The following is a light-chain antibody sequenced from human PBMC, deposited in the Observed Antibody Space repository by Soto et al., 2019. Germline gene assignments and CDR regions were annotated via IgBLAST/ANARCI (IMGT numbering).Light chain of an antibody. CDR3: QQYGSSPTWK. V-gene: IGKV3-20*01. CDR2: GAS. Sequence: EIVLTQSPGTLSLSPGERATLSCRASQSVSSSYVAWYQQKPGQAPRLLIYGASSRATRIPDRFRGSGSGTDFTLTISRLEPDDFAVYYCQQYGSSPTWKFGQGTKVEIK. J-gene: IGKJ1*01. CDR1: QSVSSSY.